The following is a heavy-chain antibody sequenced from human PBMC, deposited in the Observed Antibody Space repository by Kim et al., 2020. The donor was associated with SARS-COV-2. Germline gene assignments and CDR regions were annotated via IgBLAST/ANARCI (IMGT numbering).Heavy chain of an antibody. J-gene: IGHJ4*02. Sequence: SETLSLTCAVYGGSFSGYYWTWIRQPPGKGLEWIGEITQSGSTNYNPSLESRVTISPDPSKRQFSLTLKFVTAADTAIYYCARGLGGRMPWGQGTLVTVSS. CDR2: ITQSGST. CDR3: ARGLGGRMP. V-gene: IGHV4-34*01. D-gene: IGHD3-16*01. CDR1: GGSFSGYY.